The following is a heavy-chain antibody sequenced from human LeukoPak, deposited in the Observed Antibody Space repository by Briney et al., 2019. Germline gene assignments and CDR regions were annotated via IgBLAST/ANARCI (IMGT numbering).Heavy chain of an antibody. CDR3: AKFGKAVAAADY. D-gene: IGHD6-19*01. CDR2: ISYDGSNK. J-gene: IGHJ4*02. V-gene: IGHV3-30-3*02. Sequence: GGSLRLSCTASGFTFSSYAMHWVRQAPGKGLEWVAVISYDGSNKYYADSVKGRFTISGDNSKNTLYLQMNSLRAEDTAVYYCAKFGKAVAAADYWGQGTLVTVSS. CDR1: GFTFSSYA.